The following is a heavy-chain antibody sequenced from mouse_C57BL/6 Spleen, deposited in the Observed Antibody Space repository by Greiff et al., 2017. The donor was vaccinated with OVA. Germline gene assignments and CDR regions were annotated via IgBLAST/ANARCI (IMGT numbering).Heavy chain of an antibody. V-gene: IGHV1-50*01. CDR1: GYTFTSYW. Sequence: VKLQQPGAELVKPGASVKLSCKASGYTFTSYWMQWVKQRPGQGLEWIGEIDPSDSYTNYNQKFKGKATLTVDTSSSTAYMQLSSLTSEDSAVYYCARGVDYWGQGTTLTVSS. J-gene: IGHJ2*01. CDR3: ARGVDY. CDR2: IDPSDSYT.